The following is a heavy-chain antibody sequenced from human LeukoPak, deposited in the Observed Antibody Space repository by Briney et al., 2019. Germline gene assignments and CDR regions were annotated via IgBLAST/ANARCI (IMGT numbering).Heavy chain of an antibody. Sequence: GASVKVSCKASGYTFTSYDVNWVRQATGQGLEWMGWMNPNSGNTGYAQKFQGRVTITRNTSISTAYMELSSLRSEDTAVYYCARGLEQGNLLYDYWGQGTLVTVSS. CDR1: GYTFTSYD. J-gene: IGHJ4*02. CDR2: MNPNSGNT. V-gene: IGHV1-8*03. D-gene: IGHD2-2*02. CDR3: ARGLEQGNLLYDY.